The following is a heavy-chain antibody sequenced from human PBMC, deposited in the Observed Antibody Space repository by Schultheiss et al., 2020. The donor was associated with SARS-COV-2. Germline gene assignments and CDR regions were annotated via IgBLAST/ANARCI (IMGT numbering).Heavy chain of an antibody. Sequence: SETLSLTCTVSGGSISSSSYYWGWIRQPPGKGLEWIGSIYTSGSTNYNPSLKSRVTMSVDTSKNQFSLKLSSVTAADTAVYYCARDSDTSDPSSYYFDYWGQGTLVTVSS. J-gene: IGHJ4*02. CDR2: IYTSGST. V-gene: IGHV4-39*07. CDR1: GGSISSSSYY. D-gene: IGHD2-2*01. CDR3: ARDSDTSDPSSYYFDY.